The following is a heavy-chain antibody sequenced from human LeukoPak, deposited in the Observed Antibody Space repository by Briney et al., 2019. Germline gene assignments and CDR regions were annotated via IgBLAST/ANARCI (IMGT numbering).Heavy chain of an antibody. CDR3: ARCIRYFDWLSARPRPYYYGMDV. J-gene: IGHJ6*02. D-gene: IGHD3-9*01. CDR1: GGSISSYY. V-gene: IGHV4-59*01. Sequence: PSETLSLTCTVSGGSISSYYWSWIRQPPGKGLEWIGYIYYSGSTNYNPSLKSRVTISVDTSKNQFSLKLSSVTAADTAVYYCARCIRYFDWLSARPRPYYYGMDVWGQRTTVTVSS. CDR2: IYYSGST.